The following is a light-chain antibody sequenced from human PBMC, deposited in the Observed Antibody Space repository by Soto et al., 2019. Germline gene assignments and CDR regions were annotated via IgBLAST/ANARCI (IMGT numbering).Light chain of an antibody. CDR3: MQPLQSWT. Sequence: DIVMTQSPLSLPVTPGEPASISCRSSQSLLHSNGYNYLDWYLQKPGQSPQLLIYLGSNRASGVPDRLSGSRSGTDFTLKISRVEAEDVGLYYCMQPLQSWTFGQGTKVDIK. V-gene: IGKV2-28*01. J-gene: IGKJ1*01. CDR1: QSLLHSNGYNY. CDR2: LGS.